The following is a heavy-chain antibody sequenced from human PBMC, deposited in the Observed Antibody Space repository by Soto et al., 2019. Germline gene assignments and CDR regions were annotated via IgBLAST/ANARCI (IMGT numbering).Heavy chain of an antibody. Sequence: GGSLRLSCAASGFTFSNAWMNWVRQAPGKGLEWVGRIKSKTDGGTTDYAAPVKGRFTISRDDSKNTLYLQMNSLKTEDTAVYYCTTDLWDSGYYYGMDVWGQGTTVTVSS. V-gene: IGHV3-15*07. CDR3: TTDLWDSGYYYGMDV. CDR1: GFTFSNAW. CDR2: IKSKTDGGTT. J-gene: IGHJ6*02. D-gene: IGHD1-26*01.